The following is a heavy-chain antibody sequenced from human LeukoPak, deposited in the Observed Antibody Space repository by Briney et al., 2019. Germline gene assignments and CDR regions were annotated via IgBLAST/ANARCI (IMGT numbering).Heavy chain of an antibody. CDR2: LSSSANT. J-gene: IGHJ4*02. CDR1: CVSISDYS. V-gene: IGHV4-4*07. Sequence: RPSETLSLTCSVSCVSISDYSWSWIRQPAGKGLEFIGRLSSSANTYYSPSLKSRITLSMDTSKNHFSLNLTSVTAADTAVYYCARDRTAPRQRFFDYWGKGILVTVSS. CDR3: ARDRTAPRQRFFDY. D-gene: IGHD2-21*02.